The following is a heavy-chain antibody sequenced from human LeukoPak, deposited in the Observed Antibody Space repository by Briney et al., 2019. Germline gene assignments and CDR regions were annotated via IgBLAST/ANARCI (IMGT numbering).Heavy chain of an antibody. CDR3: ASPAYYYDSSGYPHFDY. V-gene: IGHV4-39*01. Sequence: PSETLSLTCPVSGGSISSSSYYWGWIRQPPGKGLEWIGSIYYSGSTYYNPSLKSRVTISVDTSKNQFSLKLSSVTAADTAVYYCASPAYYYDSSGYPHFDYWGQGTLVTVSS. J-gene: IGHJ4*02. D-gene: IGHD3-22*01. CDR2: IYYSGST. CDR1: GGSISSSSYY.